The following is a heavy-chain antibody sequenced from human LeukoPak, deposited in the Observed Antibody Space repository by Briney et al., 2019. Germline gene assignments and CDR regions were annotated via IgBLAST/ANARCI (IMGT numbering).Heavy chain of an antibody. V-gene: IGHV3-20*04. J-gene: IGHJ3*02. CDR2: INWNGGST. D-gene: IGHD1-26*01. Sequence: PGGSLRLSCAASGFTFDDYGMSWVRQAPGKGLEWVSGINWNGGSTGYADSVKGRFTISRDNAKNSLYLKMNSLRAEDTALYYCARESDSGSYPDAFDIWGQGTMVTVSS. CDR1: GFTFDDYG. CDR3: ARESDSGSYPDAFDI.